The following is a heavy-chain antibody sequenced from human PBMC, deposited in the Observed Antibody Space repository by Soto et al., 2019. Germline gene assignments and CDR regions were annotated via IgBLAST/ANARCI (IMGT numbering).Heavy chain of an antibody. J-gene: IGHJ4*02. CDR2: ISGSGGST. V-gene: IGHV3-23*01. D-gene: IGHD2-15*01. CDR1: GFTFSSYA. Sequence: GGSLILSCAASGFTFSSYAMSWVRQAPGKGLERVSAISGSGGSTYYADTVKGRFTISRDNSKNTLYLQMNSLRAEDTAVYYCAKDTLDGYCSGGSCHYVFYYFYYWGQGTLVTVSS. CDR3: AKDTLDGYCSGGSCHYVFYYFYY.